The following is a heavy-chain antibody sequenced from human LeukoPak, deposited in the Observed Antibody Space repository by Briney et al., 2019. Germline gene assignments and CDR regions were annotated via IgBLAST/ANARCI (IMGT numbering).Heavy chain of an antibody. CDR1: GGSISSGGYY. V-gene: IGHV4-31*03. CDR2: IYYSGST. Sequence: SETLPLTCTVSGGSISSGGYYWSWIRQHPGKGLEWIGYIYYSGSTYYNPSLKSRVTISVDTSKNQFSLKLSSVTAADTAVHYCASELYYDILTGYYKVDYWGQGTLVTVSS. CDR3: ASELYYDILTGYYKVDY. D-gene: IGHD3-9*01. J-gene: IGHJ4*02.